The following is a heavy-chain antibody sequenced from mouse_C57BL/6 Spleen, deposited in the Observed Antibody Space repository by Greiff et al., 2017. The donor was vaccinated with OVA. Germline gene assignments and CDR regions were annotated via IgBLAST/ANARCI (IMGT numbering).Heavy chain of an antibody. CDR3: ARPHYFDY. V-gene: IGHV5-17*01. CDR2: ISSGSSTI. J-gene: IGHJ2*01. CDR1: GFTFSDYG. Sequence: EVQLVESGGGLVKPGGSLKLSCAASGFTFSDYGMHWVRQAPEEGLEWVAYISSGSSTIYYADTVKGRFTISRDNAKNTLFLQKTSLRSEDTAMYYCARPHYFDYWGQGTTLTVSS.